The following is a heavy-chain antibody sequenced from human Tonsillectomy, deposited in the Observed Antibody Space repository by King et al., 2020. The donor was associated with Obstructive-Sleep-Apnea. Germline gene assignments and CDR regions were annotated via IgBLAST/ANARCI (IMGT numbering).Heavy chain of an antibody. V-gene: IGHV3-49*03. Sequence: DVQLVESGGGLVQPGRSLRLSCTASGFTFGDYAMSWFRQAPGKGLEWVGFIRGKAYGGTTEYAASVKGRFTVSRDDSKSLAYLQMNSLKTEDTAVYYCTRGDNWGFWPPYYFDYWGQGALVTVSS. J-gene: IGHJ4*02. CDR1: GFTFGDYA. CDR2: IRGKAYGGTT. D-gene: IGHD7-27*01. CDR3: TRGDNWGFWPPYYFDY.